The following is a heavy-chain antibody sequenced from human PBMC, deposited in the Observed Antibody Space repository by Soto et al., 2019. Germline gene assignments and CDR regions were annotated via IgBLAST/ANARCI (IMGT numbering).Heavy chain of an antibody. CDR2: IYYSGST. D-gene: IGHD6-19*01. Sequence: SETLSLTCAVSGDSMSSSDYYWGWIRQPPGKWLEWIGSIYYSGSTYYNPSLQSRVAISVDTSKNQFSLKLKSVTAADTAIYYCARRTVNIRTFYSGLKTHCFDYWGQGAPVTVSS. V-gene: IGHV4-39*01. CDR1: GDSMSSSDYY. CDR3: ARRTVNIRTFYSGLKTHCFDY. J-gene: IGHJ4*02.